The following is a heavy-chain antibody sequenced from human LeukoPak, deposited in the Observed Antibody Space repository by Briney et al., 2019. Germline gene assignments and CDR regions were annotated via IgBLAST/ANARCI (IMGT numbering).Heavy chain of an antibody. CDR1: GGSISSPSYY. J-gene: IGHJ4*02. V-gene: IGHV4-39*01. CDR3: ATPGSGWLDY. CDR2: IYYTGST. D-gene: IGHD6-19*01. Sequence: ETLSLTCTVSGGSISSPSYYWGWIRQPPGKGLEWIGSIYYTGSTYYNPSLKSRVTISVDTSQNQFSLKLSSVTAADTAVYYCATPGSGWLDYWGQGTLVTFSS.